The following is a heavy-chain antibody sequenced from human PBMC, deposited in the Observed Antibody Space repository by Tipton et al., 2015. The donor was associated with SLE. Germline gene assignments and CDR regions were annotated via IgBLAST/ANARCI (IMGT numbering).Heavy chain of an antibody. V-gene: IGHV4-34*01. D-gene: IGHD6-13*01. CDR2: INHSGST. CDR3: AREGGIAEPYYFDY. Sequence: TLSLTCAVYGGSFSGYYWSWIRQPPGKGLEWIGEINHSGSTNYNPSLKSRVTISVDTSKDQFSLKLSSVTAADTAVYYCAREGGIAEPYYFDYWGQGTLVTVSS. CDR1: GGSFSGYY. J-gene: IGHJ4*02.